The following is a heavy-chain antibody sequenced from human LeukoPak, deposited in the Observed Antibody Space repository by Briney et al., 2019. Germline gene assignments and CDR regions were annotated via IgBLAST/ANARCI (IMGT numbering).Heavy chain of an antibody. J-gene: IGHJ4*02. Sequence: SETLSLTCTVSGGSISSYYWSWIRQPAGQGLEWIGRIYSSGSANYNPSLKSRVTMSVDTSKNHFSLKLTSVTAADTAVYYCARVSGNSTTRSFDYWGQGTLVTVSS. CDR3: ARVSGNSTTRSFDY. D-gene: IGHD1-26*01. CDR2: IYSSGSA. V-gene: IGHV4-4*07. CDR1: GGSISSYY.